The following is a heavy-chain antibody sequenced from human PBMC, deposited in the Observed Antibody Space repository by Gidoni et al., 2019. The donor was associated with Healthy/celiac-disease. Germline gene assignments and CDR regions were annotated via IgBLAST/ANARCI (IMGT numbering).Heavy chain of an antibody. CDR3: ARTSHTIFGLGDV. D-gene: IGHD3-3*01. Sequence: EVQLVESGGGLIQPGGSLRLSCAASGFTVSSNYMSWVRQAPGKGLEWVSVIYSGGSTYYADSVKGRFTISRDNSKNTLYLQMNSLRAEDTAVYYCARTSHTIFGLGDVWGQGTTVTVSS. J-gene: IGHJ6*02. CDR2: IYSGGST. CDR1: GFTVSSNY. V-gene: IGHV3-53*01.